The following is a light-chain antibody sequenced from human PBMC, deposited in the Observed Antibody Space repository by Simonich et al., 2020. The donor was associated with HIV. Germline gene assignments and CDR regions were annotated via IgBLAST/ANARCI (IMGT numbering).Light chain of an antibody. CDR3: QHRGT. CDR1: QGISNY. J-gene: IGKJ1*01. CDR2: KAS. V-gene: IGKV1-17*03. Sequence: DIQMTQSPSAMSASVGDRVTITCRASQGISNYLAWFQQKPGKVPNPLIYKASSLESGVSSRFSGSGSGTEFTLTISGLQPDDFATYYCQHRGTFGQGTKVEI.